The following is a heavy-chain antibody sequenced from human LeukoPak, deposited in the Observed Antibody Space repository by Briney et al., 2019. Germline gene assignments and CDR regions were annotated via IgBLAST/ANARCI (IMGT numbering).Heavy chain of an antibody. CDR3: ARVGYSSGWYFDY. D-gene: IGHD6-19*01. J-gene: IGHJ4*02. CDR1: GFTFDDYA. V-gene: IGHV3-9*01. Sequence: GGSLRLSCAASGFTFDDYAMHWVRQAPGKGLEWVSGISWNSGSIGYADSVKGRFTISRDNAKNSLYLQMNSLRAEDTAVYYCARVGYSSGWYFDYWGQGTLVTVSS. CDR2: ISWNSGSI.